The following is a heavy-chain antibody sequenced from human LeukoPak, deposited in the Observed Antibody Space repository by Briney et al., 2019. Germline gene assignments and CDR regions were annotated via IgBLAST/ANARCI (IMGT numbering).Heavy chain of an antibody. CDR2: LLYSGDT. V-gene: IGHV4-59*01. CDR1: GATISGYY. D-gene: IGHD4-17*01. J-gene: IGHJ4*02. CDR3: ARVDEYGDSILDY. Sequence: SETLFLTCTVSGATISGYYWNWIRQPPGKGLEWIGYLLYSGDTNYNPSLKSRVTMPVDTSKNQFSLKLSSVTAADTAVYYCARVDEYGDSILDYWGQGTLVTVSS.